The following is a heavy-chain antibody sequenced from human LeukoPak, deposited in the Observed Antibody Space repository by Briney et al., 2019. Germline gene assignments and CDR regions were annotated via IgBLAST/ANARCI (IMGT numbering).Heavy chain of an antibody. D-gene: IGHD1-26*01. V-gene: IGHV3-30*02. J-gene: IGHJ4*02. CDR3: AREAVGASPYFDY. CDR2: IRYDGSNK. Sequence: GGSLRLSCAASGFTFSSYGMHWVRQAPGKGLEWVAFIRYDGSNKYYADSVKGRFTISRDNSKNTLYLQMNSLRAEDTAVYYCAREAVGASPYFDYWGQGTLVTVSS. CDR1: GFTFSSYG.